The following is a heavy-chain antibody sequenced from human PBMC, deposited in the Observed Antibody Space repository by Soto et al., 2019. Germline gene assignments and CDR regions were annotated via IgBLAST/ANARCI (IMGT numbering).Heavy chain of an antibody. V-gene: IGHV4-30-2*01. D-gene: IGHD2-21*02. CDR1: GFSISSDGYA. CDR3: VIFYAGGDAPFVH. Sequence: SGTLSLTCAVSGFSISSDGYAWAWIRQPPGKGLEWVGYIYQSGSTYYNPSLKSRATIPANSSKNQFSLNLASVTAAETAVYHCVIFYAGGDAPFVHWCRATVVTVHS. J-gene: IGHJ4*02. CDR2: IYQSGST.